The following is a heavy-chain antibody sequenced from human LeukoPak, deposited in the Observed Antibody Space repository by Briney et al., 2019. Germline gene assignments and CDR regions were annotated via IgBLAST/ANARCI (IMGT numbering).Heavy chain of an antibody. CDR1: GFTFSSYG. Sequence: PGGSLRLSCAASGFTFSSYGMHWVRQAPGKGLEWVAFIRYDGSNKYYADSVKGRFTISRDNSKNTLYLQMNSLRAEDTAVYYCAKFSITIFGVVIPSGWLGPFDPWGQGTLVTVSS. CDR3: AKFSITIFGVVIPSGWLGPFDP. CDR2: IRYDGSNK. D-gene: IGHD3-3*01. V-gene: IGHV3-30*02. J-gene: IGHJ5*02.